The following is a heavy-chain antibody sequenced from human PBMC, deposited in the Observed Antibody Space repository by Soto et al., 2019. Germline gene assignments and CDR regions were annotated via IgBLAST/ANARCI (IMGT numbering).Heavy chain of an antibody. CDR1: EFDFSDYY. V-gene: IGHV3-11*06. J-gene: IGHJ6*02. Sequence: VGSLRLSCAASEFDFSDYYMSWIRQAPGKGLEWVSYISSSNAHTDYADSVKGRFTISRDNAKKSLYLQMNSLRVEDTAVYYCARGRSSSWYMGGLDVWGQGTTVTVSS. CDR2: ISSSNAHT. CDR3: ARGRSSSWYMGGLDV. D-gene: IGHD6-13*01.